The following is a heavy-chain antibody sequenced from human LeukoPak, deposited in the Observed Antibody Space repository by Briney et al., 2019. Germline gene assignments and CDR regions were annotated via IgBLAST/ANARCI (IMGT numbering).Heavy chain of an antibody. CDR2: INPNSGGS. CDR3: ARDPGAYYYDSSGYYFDY. CDR1: GYTFTGYY. J-gene: IGHJ4*02. D-gene: IGHD3-22*01. Sequence: ASVKVSCKASGYTFTGYYMHWVRQAPGQGLEWMGCINPNSGGSNYAQKFQGRVTMTRDTSISTAYMELSRLRSDDTAVYYCARDPGAYYYDSSGYYFDYWGQGTLVTVSS. V-gene: IGHV1-2*02.